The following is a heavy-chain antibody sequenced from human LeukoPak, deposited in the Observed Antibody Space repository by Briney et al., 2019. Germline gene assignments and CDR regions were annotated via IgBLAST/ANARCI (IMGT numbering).Heavy chain of an antibody. CDR2: IRTSSSGI. V-gene: IGHV3-48*02. J-gene: IGHJ4*02. Sequence: ETLSLTCAVYGGSFSGYYWSWVRQAPGKGLEWVSYIRTSSSGIYYADSVKGRYTISRDNAKNSLYLQMNSLRDEDTAVYYCARDNDWAFDYWGQGTLVTVSS. CDR1: GGSFSGYY. CDR3: ARDNDWAFDY. D-gene: IGHD3-9*01.